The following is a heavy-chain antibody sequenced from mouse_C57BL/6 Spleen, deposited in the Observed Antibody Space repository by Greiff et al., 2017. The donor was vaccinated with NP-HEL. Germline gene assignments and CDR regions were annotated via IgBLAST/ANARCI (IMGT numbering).Heavy chain of an antibody. D-gene: IGHD1-1*01. Sequence: VQLQQSGTVLARPGASVKMSCKTSGYTFTSYWMHWVKQRPGQGLEWIGAIYPGNSDTSYNQKFKGKAKLTAVTSASTAYMELSSLTNEDSAVYYCTRVDYYGRNWYFDVWGTGTTVTVSS. J-gene: IGHJ1*03. V-gene: IGHV1-5*01. CDR2: IYPGNSDT. CDR1: GYTFTSYW. CDR3: TRVDYYGRNWYFDV.